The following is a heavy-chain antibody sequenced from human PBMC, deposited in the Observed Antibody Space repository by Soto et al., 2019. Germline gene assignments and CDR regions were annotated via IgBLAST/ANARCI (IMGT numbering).Heavy chain of an antibody. Sequence: WDRPATGKGLEWVSSISSSSSYIYYADSVKGRCTTSRDNAKNSLYLQMNSLRAEDTAVYDCARSEVFFFQAEDGIRDL. D-gene: IGHD2-21*01. CDR3: ARSEVFFFQAEDGIRDL. CDR2: ISSSSSYI. J-gene: IGHJ2*01. V-gene: IGHV3-21*01.